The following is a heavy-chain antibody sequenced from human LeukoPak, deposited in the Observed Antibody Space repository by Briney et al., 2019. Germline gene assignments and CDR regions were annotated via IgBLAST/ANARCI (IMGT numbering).Heavy chain of an antibody. V-gene: IGHV6-1*01. Sequence: SQTLSLTCAISGDSVSSKSASWNWIRQSPSRGLEWLGRTYSRSKWFHDYAVSVKSRISINPDTSKNQFSLHLTSVTPDDTAVYFCARGTGSLDYWGQGTLATVSS. CDR3: ARGTGSLDY. J-gene: IGHJ4*02. CDR2: TYSRSKWFH. CDR1: GDSVSSKSAS. D-gene: IGHD1-26*01.